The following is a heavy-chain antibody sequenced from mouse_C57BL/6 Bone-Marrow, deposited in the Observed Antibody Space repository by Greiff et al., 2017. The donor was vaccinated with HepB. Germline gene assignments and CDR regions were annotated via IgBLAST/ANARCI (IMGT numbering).Heavy chain of an antibody. CDR1: GYTFTDYY. CDR2: INPNNGGT. J-gene: IGHJ3*01. Sequence: EVQLQQSGPELVKPGASVKISCKASGYTFTDYYMNWVKQSHGKSLEWIGDINPNNGGTSYNQKFKGKATLTVDKSSSTAYMELRSLTSEDSAVYYCAREGIYGNFSWFAYWGQGTLVTVSA. D-gene: IGHD2-1*01. V-gene: IGHV1-26*01. CDR3: AREGIYGNFSWFAY.